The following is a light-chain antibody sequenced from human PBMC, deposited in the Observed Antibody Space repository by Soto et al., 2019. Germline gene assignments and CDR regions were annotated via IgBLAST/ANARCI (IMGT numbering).Light chain of an antibody. CDR2: GDN. Sequence: QSVLTQPPSVSGAPGQRVTIACTGSSSNIGAGYDVHWYQQLPGTAPKLLIYGDNNRPSGVPDRFSGSKSGTSASLAITGLQPEDEADYYCQSYDSSLSAWVFGGGTKLTVL. V-gene: IGLV1-40*01. J-gene: IGLJ3*02. CDR1: SSNIGAGYD. CDR3: QSYDSSLSAWV.